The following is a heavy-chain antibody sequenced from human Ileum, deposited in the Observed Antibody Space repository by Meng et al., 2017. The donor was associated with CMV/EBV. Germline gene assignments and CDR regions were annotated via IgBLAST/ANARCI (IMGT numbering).Heavy chain of an antibody. CDR1: GFTFSSYW. CDR3: AREPLRAAGHYLDY. J-gene: IGHJ4*02. Sequence: ASGFTFSSYWIPGVRQAPGKGLVWVSSINSDGSSTSYADSVKGRFSISRDNAKNMLYLQMNSLRPEDTAVYYCAREPLRAAGHYLDYWGQGTLVTVSS. V-gene: IGHV3-74*01. D-gene: IGHD5-12*01. CDR2: INSDGSST.